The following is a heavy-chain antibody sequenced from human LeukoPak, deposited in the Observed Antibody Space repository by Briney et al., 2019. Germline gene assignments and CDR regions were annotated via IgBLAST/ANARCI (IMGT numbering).Heavy chain of an antibody. D-gene: IGHD2-2*01. J-gene: IGHJ4*02. Sequence: GGSPRLSCAASGFTFSSYAMNWARQAPGKGLEWVSAISGSGASTYYADSVKGRFTISRDNFKNTLYLQMNSLRAEDTAIYYCAKAALRYQLLSSLDYWGQGTLVTVSS. CDR3: AKAALRYQLLSSLDY. CDR2: ISGSGAST. CDR1: GFTFSSYA. V-gene: IGHV3-23*01.